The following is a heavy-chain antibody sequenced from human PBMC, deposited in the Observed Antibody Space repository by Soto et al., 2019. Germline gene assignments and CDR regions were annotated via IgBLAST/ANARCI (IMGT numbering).Heavy chain of an antibody. CDR3: ARDINWNDGMDV. CDR2: IYSGGST. D-gene: IGHD1-1*01. CDR1: GFTVSSNY. V-gene: IGHV3-53*02. Sequence: EVQLVETGGGLIQPGGSLRLSCAASGFTVSSNYMSWVRQAPGKGLEWVSVIYSGGSTYYADSVKGRFTISRDNSKNTLYLQMNSLRAEDTAVYYCARDINWNDGMDVWGQGTTVTVAS. J-gene: IGHJ6*02.